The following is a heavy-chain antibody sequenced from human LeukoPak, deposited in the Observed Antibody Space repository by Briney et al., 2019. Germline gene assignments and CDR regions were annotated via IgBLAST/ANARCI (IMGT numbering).Heavy chain of an antibody. CDR3: AKGIKWELPFDY. J-gene: IGHJ4*02. CDR1: GFTFSSYA. V-gene: IGHV3-23*01. CDR2: ISGSGGST. Sequence: GGSLGLSCAASGFTFSSYAMSWVRQAPGKGLEWVSAISGSGGSTYYADSVKGRFTISRDSSKNTLYLQMNTLRAEDTALYYCAKGIKWELPFDYWGQGTLVTVSS. D-gene: IGHD1-26*01.